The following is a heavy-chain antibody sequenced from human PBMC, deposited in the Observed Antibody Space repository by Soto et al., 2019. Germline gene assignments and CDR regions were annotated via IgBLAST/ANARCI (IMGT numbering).Heavy chain of an antibody. V-gene: IGHV1-18*04. CDR2: ISAYNGST. Sequence: ASVKVSCKASGYTFTSYGISWVRQAPGQGLEWMGWISAYNGSTNYAQKLQGRVTMTTDTSTSTAYMELRSLRSDDTAVYYCASSSSGGYFDYWRQGTLVTVSS. CDR1: GYTFTSYG. D-gene: IGHD2-15*01. J-gene: IGHJ4*02. CDR3: ASSSSGGYFDY.